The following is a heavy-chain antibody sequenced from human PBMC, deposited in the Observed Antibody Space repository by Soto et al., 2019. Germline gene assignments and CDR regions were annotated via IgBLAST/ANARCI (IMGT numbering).Heavy chain of an antibody. CDR2: IYYSGST. V-gene: IGHV4-59*01. CDR3: ARSPPFNRSIFYYYGMVF. Sequence: SETLSLTCTVSGGSISSYYWSWIRLPPGKGLEWIGYIYYSGSTKYNPFLKSRVTISLDTSKSQFSLKLSSVTAADTAVYYCARSPPFNRSIFYYYGMVFWGQGTTVPVSS. CDR1: GGSISSYY. D-gene: IGHD1-26*01. J-gene: IGHJ6*02.